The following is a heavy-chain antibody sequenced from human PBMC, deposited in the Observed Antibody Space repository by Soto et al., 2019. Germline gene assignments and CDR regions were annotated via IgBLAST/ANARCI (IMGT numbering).Heavy chain of an antibody. Sequence: TSETLSLTCAVSGGSISSGGYSWSWIRQPPGKGLEWIGYIYHSGSTYYNPSLKSRVTLSVDRSKNQFSLKLSSVTAADTAVYYCARYDNWNYGLDYWGQGTLVIVSS. CDR3: ARYDNWNYGLDY. D-gene: IGHD1-7*01. J-gene: IGHJ4*02. V-gene: IGHV4-30-2*01. CDR2: IYHSGST. CDR1: GGSISSGGYS.